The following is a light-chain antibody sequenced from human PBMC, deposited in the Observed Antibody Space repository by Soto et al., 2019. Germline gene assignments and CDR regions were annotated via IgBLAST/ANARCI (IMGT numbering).Light chain of an antibody. J-gene: IGKJ5*01. CDR1: QSISSW. CDR2: AAS. CDR3: LQYKNSPIT. Sequence: DIQMTKSPSTLSASVGDRVTITCRASQSISSWLAWYQQKPGKAPKRLIFAASSLQSGVPSRFSGSGSGTDFTLTISSLQPEDFATYYCLQYKNSPITFGQGTRLEIK. V-gene: IGKV1-5*01.